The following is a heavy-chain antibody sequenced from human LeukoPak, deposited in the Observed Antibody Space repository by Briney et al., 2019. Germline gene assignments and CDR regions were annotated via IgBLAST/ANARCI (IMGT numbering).Heavy chain of an antibody. D-gene: IGHD3-10*01. Sequence: SETLSLTCTVSGGSISSSNYYWGWIRQPPGKGLEWIGSISYSGSTYYNPSLKSRVTISVDTSKNQFSLKLSSVTAADTAVYYCARSRLLLWFGENAFDIWGQGTMVTVSS. CDR1: GGSISSSNYY. CDR2: ISYSGST. V-gene: IGHV4-39*01. J-gene: IGHJ3*02. CDR3: ARSRLLLWFGENAFDI.